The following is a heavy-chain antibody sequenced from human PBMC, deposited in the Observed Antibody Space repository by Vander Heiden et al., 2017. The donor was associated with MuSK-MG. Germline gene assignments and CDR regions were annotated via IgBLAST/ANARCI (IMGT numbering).Heavy chain of an antibody. J-gene: IGHJ5*02. D-gene: IGHD2-21*02. V-gene: IGHV1-46*01. Sequence: QVQLVQSGAEVKKPGASVKVSCKASGYTFTSYYMHWVRQAPGQGLEWMGIINTSGGSTRYAQKFQGRVTMTRDTSTSTGDMELSSMRSEETAVYYCARVNAESWLLEDWFDPWGQGTLVTVSS. CDR3: ARVNAESWLLEDWFDP. CDR1: GYTFTSYY. CDR2: INTSGGST.